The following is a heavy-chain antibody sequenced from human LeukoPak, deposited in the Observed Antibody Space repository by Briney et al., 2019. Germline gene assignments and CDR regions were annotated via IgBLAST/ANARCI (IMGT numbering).Heavy chain of an antibody. CDR3: ARAVAGNLKGYYYYMDV. V-gene: IGHV3-48*04. Sequence: AGGSLRLSCAASGFIFTSYSMNWVRQAPGKGLEWISYISSSSSTIYYADSVKGRFTISRDNAKNSLYLQMNSLRAEDTAVYYCARAVAGNLKGYYYYMDVWGKGTTVTVSS. CDR1: GFIFTSYS. D-gene: IGHD6-19*01. J-gene: IGHJ6*03. CDR2: ISSSSSTI.